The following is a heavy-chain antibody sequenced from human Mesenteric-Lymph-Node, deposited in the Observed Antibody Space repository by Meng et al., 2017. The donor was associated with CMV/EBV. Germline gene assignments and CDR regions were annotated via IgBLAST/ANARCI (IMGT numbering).Heavy chain of an antibody. Sequence: WSASGFTFSSYTMNWVRQAPGKVLQWVSSISSSSDYIYYADSVKGRFTISRDNSKNSLYLQMNSLRAEDTAVYYCAREARGESTADFWGQGTLVTVSS. V-gene: IGHV3-21*01. J-gene: IGHJ4*02. CDR1: GFTFSSYT. CDR2: ISSSSDYI. D-gene: IGHD3-16*01. CDR3: AREARGESTADF.